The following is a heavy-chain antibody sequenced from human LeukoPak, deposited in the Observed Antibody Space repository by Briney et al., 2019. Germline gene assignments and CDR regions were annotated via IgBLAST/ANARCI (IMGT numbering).Heavy chain of an antibody. CDR3: ARVDDYYGSGPVAFDI. V-gene: IGHV4-38-2*01. Sequence: PSETLSLTCAVSGYSINSGYYWGWIRQPPGKGLEWIGSISQSGSTYYRASLKSRVTISVDTSKNHFSLKLSSATAADTAVYYCARVDDYYGSGPVAFDIWGHGTMVIVSS. J-gene: IGHJ3*02. D-gene: IGHD3-10*01. CDR2: ISQSGST. CDR1: GYSINSGYY.